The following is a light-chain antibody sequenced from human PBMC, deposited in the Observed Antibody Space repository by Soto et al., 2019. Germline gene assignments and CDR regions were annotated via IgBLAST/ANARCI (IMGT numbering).Light chain of an antibody. CDR3: SSYTSSSTYV. Sequence: QSLLTQPPSLSGSLGQSVPISCTGTSSDVGGSNGVSWYQKPPGTAPKLMIFDVRNRPSGVPDRFSGSKSGKTASLTISGFQAEDEGDYYCSSYTSSSTYVFGTGTKVTVL. J-gene: IGLJ1*01. CDR2: DVR. CDR1: SSDVGGSNG. V-gene: IGLV2-18*02.